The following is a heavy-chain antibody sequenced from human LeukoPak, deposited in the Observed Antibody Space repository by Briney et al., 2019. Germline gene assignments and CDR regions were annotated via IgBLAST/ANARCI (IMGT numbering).Heavy chain of an antibody. CDR2: IGGDVRT. D-gene: IGHD3-16*01. CDR1: GFTFSSNA. J-gene: IGHJ4*02. Sequence: PGGSLRLSCEASGFTFSSNAVSWVRQAPGKGLEWVSGIGGDVRTHYADSVKGRFTISRDNSKNTLYLQMNSLRAEDTAVYYCAKDLRGEVLGVMDWGQGTLVTVSS. V-gene: IGHV3-23*01. CDR3: AKDLRGEVLGVMD.